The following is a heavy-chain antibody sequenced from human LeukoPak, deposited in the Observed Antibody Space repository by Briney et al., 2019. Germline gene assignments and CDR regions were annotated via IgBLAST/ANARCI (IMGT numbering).Heavy chain of an antibody. V-gene: IGHV3-23*01. Sequence: PGGSLRLSCAASGFTFSSYGMSWVRQAPGKGLEWVSLISSSGGVTYYADSVKGRFTISRDNSKNTLYLQMNSLRAEDTAVYYCARYNSGWYYWGQGTLVTVSS. CDR3: ARYNSGWYY. CDR1: GFTFSSYG. D-gene: IGHD6-19*01. CDR2: ISSSGGVT. J-gene: IGHJ4*02.